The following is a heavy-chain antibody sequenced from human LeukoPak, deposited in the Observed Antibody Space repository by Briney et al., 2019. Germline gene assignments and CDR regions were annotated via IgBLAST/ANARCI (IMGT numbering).Heavy chain of an antibody. Sequence: SETLSLTCAVSRGSISSSRYYWGWIRQPPGKGLEWIGSIYYSGSTYYNPSLKSRVTISVDTSKNQFSLKLSSVTAADTAVYYCARHYGSGSYYNDPAWFDPWGQGTLVTVSS. D-gene: IGHD3-10*01. CDR2: IYYSGST. V-gene: IGHV4-39*01. J-gene: IGHJ5*02. CDR1: RGSISSSRYY. CDR3: ARHYGSGSYYNDPAWFDP.